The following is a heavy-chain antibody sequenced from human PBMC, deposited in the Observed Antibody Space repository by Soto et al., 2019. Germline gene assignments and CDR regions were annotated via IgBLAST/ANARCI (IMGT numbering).Heavy chain of an antibody. CDR3: ARAPFGVVRYYYYYYGMDV. J-gene: IGHJ6*02. CDR2: INHSGST. V-gene: IGHV4-34*01. Sequence: SETLSLTCAVYGGSFSGYYWSWIRQPPGKGLEWIGEINHSGSTNYNPSLKSRVTISVDTSKNQFSLKLSSVTAADTAVYYCARAPFGVVRYYYYYYGMDVWGQGTTVTVS. CDR1: GGSFSGYY. D-gene: IGHD3-3*01.